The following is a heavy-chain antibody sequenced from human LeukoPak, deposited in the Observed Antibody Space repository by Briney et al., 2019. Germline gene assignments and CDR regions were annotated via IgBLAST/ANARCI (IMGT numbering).Heavy chain of an antibody. CDR2: IYISGST. CDR3: ARTVKDAFDI. V-gene: IGHV4-61*02. D-gene: IGHD4-11*01. J-gene: IGHJ3*02. CDR1: GGSISSSSYY. Sequence: SETLSLTCTVSGGSISSSSYYWSWIRQPAGKGLEWIGRIYISGSTNYNPSLKSRVTMSVDTSKNQFSLKLSSVTAADTAVYYCARTVKDAFDIWGQGTMVTVSS.